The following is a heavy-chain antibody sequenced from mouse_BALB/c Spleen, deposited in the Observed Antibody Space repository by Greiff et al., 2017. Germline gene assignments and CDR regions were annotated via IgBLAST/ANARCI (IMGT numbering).Heavy chain of an antibody. CDR2: IRSKSNNYAT. CDR1: GFIFNTFA. J-gene: IGHJ1*01. V-gene: IGHV10-1*02. CDR3: VGLNWDFDV. Sequence: GGGLVQPKGSLKLSCAALGFIFNTFAMLWVRLAPGKGLEWVARIRSKSNNYATYYVDSVKDRFTISRDESQSMLYLQMNNLKTEDTAMYYCVGLNWDFDVWGAGTTVTVSS.